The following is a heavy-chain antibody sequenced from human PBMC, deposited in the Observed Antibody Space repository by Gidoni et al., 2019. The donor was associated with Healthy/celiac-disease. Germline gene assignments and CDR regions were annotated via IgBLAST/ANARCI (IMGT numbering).Heavy chain of an antibody. Sequence: LEWMGWISAYNGNTNYAQKLQGRVTMTTDTSTSTDYMELRSLRSDDTAVYSCARVSGYDLYYFDYWGQGTLVTVSS. J-gene: IGHJ4*02. CDR2: ISAYNGNT. D-gene: IGHD5-12*01. CDR3: ARVSGYDLYYFDY. V-gene: IGHV1-18*01.